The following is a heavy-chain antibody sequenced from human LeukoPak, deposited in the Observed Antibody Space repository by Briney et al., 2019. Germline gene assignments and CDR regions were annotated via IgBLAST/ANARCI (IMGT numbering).Heavy chain of an antibody. CDR1: GGTFSSYA. CDR3: ASSRFSDSSGYRAGAFDI. J-gene: IGHJ3*02. V-gene: IGHV1-69*01. CDR2: IIPIFGTA. Sequence: SVKVSCKASGGTFSSYAISWVRQAPGQGLEWMGGIIPIFGTANYAQKFQGRVTITADESTSTAYMELSSLRSEDTAVYYCASSRFSDSSGYRAGAFDIWGQGTMVTVSS. D-gene: IGHD3-22*01.